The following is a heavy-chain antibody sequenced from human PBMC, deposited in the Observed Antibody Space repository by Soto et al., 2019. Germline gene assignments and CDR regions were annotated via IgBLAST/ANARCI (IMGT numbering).Heavy chain of an antibody. Sequence: PXESLKLSCAASGFTFNNYDMNWVRQAPGKGLEWISYINSAGTTIYYADSVRGRFTISRDNAKNSLYLQMNSLRGEDTALYYCAREGDSYGSHFDYWGQGTLVTVSS. CDR3: AREGDSYGSHFDY. CDR2: INSAGTTI. CDR1: GFTFNNYD. D-gene: IGHD5-18*01. V-gene: IGHV3-48*03. J-gene: IGHJ4*02.